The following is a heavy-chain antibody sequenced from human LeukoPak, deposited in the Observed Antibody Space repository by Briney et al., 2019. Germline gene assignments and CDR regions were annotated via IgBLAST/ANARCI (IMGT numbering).Heavy chain of an antibody. CDR1: GGSISSHY. D-gene: IGHD6-19*01. CDR2: IYYTGST. J-gene: IGHJ4*02. Sequence: SETLSLTCTVSGGSISSHYWSWIRQPPGKGLEWIGYIYYTGSTNYNPSLKSRVTLSVDTSKNQFSLRLNSVTAADTAVYYCARGGGYHDYWGQGTLVTVSS. V-gene: IGHV4-59*11. CDR3: ARGGGYHDY.